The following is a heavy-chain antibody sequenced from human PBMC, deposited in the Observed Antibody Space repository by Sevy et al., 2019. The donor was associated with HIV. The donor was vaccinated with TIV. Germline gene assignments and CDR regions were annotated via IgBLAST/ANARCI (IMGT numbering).Heavy chain of an antibody. J-gene: IGHJ5*01. CDR2: ISGSGTST. CDR3: AREEGLNWFDS. CDR1: GFISNYV. Sequence: GGSLRLSRGASGFISNYVMNWVRQAPGKGLEWVSGISGSGTSTYFADFVEGRFTISRDNSKNTFYLQMNSLTVEDTAIYYCAREEGLNWFDSWGQGTLVTVSS. V-gene: IGHV3-23*01.